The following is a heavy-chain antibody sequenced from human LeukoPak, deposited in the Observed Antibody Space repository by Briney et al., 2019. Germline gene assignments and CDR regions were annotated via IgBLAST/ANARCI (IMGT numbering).Heavy chain of an antibody. CDR1: GYTFTSYG. D-gene: IGHD2-2*01. CDR2: ISAYNGNT. V-gene: IGHV1-18*01. CDR3: ARDLSKGTSSTSHYYYGMDV. Sequence: GASVKVSCKACGYTFTSYGISWLRQAPGQGLEWMGWISAYNGNTNYAQKLQGRVTMTTDTSTSTAYMELRSLRSDDTAVYYCARDLSKGTSSTSHYYYGMDVWGQGTTVTVSS. J-gene: IGHJ6*02.